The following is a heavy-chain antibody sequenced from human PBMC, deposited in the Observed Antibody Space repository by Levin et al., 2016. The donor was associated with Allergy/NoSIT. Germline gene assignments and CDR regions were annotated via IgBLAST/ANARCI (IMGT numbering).Heavy chain of an antibody. CDR2: ISSDGTNK. V-gene: IGHV3-30-3*01. CDR1: GFTFSTYP. CDR3: ARDAGKWGWGYYFDY. Sequence: GESLKISCAASGFTFSTYPMHWVRQAPGKGLEWVAVISSDGTNKYYADSVKGRFSISRDNSKSTLSLQMNSLRVEDTGVYYCARDAGKWGWGYYFDYWGQGSLVTVSS. D-gene: IGHD1-26*01. J-gene: IGHJ4*02.